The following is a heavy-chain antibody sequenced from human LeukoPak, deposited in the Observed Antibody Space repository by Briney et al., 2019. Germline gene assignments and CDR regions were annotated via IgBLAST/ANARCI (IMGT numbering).Heavy chain of an antibody. CDR2: IYYSGST. Sequence: SETLSLTCTVSGGSISSGGYYWSWIRQHPGKGLEWIGYIYYSGSTYYNPSLKSRVTISVDTSKNQFSLKLSSVTAADTAVYYCARWVWVAVAGTFDYWGQGTLVTVSS. CDR3: ARWVWVAVAGTFDY. CDR1: GGSISSGGYY. J-gene: IGHJ4*02. V-gene: IGHV4-31*03. D-gene: IGHD6-19*01.